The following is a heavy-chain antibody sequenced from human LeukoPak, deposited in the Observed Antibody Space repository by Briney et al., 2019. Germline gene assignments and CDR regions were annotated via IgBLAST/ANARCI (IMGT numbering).Heavy chain of an antibody. CDR3: ARGPIHLWLHNGMDV. Sequence: GGSLRLSCTTCGFTFSDHAMSWVRQAPGKGLEWVGFIRSKAYRGTTEYAASVEDRFTISRDDSKSIAYLQMDRLTSEDTAVYYCARGPIHLWLHNGMDVWGQGSTVTVSS. V-gene: IGHV3-49*04. J-gene: IGHJ6*02. D-gene: IGHD5-18*01. CDR1: GFTFSDHA. CDR2: IRSKAYRGTT.